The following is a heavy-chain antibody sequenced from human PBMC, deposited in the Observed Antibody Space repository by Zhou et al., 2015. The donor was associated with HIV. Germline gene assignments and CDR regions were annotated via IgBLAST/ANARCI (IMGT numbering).Heavy chain of an antibody. V-gene: IGHV1-69*01. CDR3: ARDKDSSSWYGSVFDY. J-gene: IGHJ4*02. D-gene: IGHD6-13*01. CDR1: GGTFSSYA. Sequence: QVHLVQSGAEVKKPGSSVKVSCKASGGTFSSYAISWVRQAPGQGLEWMGGIIPIFGTANYAQKFQGRVTITADESTSTAYMELSSLRSEDTAVYYCARDKDSSSWYGSVFDYWGQGTLVTVSS. CDR2: IIPIFGTA.